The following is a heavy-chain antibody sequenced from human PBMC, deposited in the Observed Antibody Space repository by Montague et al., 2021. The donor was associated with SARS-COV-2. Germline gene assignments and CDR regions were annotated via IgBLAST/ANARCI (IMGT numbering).Heavy chain of an antibody. J-gene: IGHJ6*02. D-gene: IGHD6-13*01. Sequence: SETLSLTCTVSGGSVSSGSYYWSWIRQPPGKGLEWIGYIYYSGSTNYDPSLKSRVTISVDTSKNQFSLKLSSVTAADTAVYYCARVGSSWYGVSYYYYGMDVWGQGTTVTVS. CDR3: ARVGSSWYGVSYYYYGMDV. CDR2: IYYSGST. V-gene: IGHV4-61*01. CDR1: GGSVSSGSYY.